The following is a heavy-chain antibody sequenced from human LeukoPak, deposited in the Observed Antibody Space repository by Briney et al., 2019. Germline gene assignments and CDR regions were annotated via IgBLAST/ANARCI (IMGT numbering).Heavy chain of an antibody. D-gene: IGHD2-21*01. V-gene: IGHV4-34*01. CDR1: GGSFSGYY. Sequence: SETLSLTCAVYGGSFSGYYWSWIRQPPGKGLEWIGEINQSGSTNYNPSLKSRVTISVDTSKNQFSLKLSSVTAADTAVYYCARVAKACGGDCYSDAFDIWGQGTMVTVSS. CDR2: INQSGST. CDR3: ARVAKACGGDCYSDAFDI. J-gene: IGHJ3*02.